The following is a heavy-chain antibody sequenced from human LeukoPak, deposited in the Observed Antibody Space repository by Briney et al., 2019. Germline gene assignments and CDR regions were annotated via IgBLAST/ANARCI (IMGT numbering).Heavy chain of an antibody. CDR1: GFTFSNYA. Sequence: PGGSLRPSCAASGFTFSNYAMRWVRQAPGKGLEWVSGISGSGDSTYYADSVKGRFTISRDNSKNTLYLQVNSLRAEDTAVYYCAKDKSFSGYSVYWGQGTLVTVSS. CDR3: AKDKSFSGYSVY. J-gene: IGHJ4*02. V-gene: IGHV3-23*01. CDR2: ISGSGDST. D-gene: IGHD1-26*01.